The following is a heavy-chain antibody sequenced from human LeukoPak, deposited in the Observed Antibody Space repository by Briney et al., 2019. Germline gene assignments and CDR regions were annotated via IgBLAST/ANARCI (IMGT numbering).Heavy chain of an antibody. CDR2: IYSGGST. V-gene: IGHV3-53*05. J-gene: IGHJ3*02. D-gene: IGHD3-22*01. Sequence: PGGSLRLSCAASGFTVSSNYMSWVRQAPGKGLEWVSVIYSGGSTYYADSVKGRFTISRDNAKNSLYLQMNSLRAEDTALYYCAKDHDSSSGNDAFDIWGQGTMVTVSS. CDR3: AKDHDSSSGNDAFDI. CDR1: GFTVSSNY.